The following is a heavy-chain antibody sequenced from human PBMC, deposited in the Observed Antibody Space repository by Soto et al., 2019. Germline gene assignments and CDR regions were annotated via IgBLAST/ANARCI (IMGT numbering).Heavy chain of an antibody. CDR1: GGSISSSSYY. CDR3: ARGQLGYCSGGSCFAFDY. Sequence: SETLSLTCTVSGGSISSSSYYWGWIRQPPGKGLEWIGSIYYSGSTYYNPSLKSRVTISVDTSKNQFSLKLSSVTAADTAVYYCARGQLGYCSGGSCFAFDYWGQGTLVTVSS. D-gene: IGHD2-15*01. V-gene: IGHV4-39*01. CDR2: IYYSGST. J-gene: IGHJ4*02.